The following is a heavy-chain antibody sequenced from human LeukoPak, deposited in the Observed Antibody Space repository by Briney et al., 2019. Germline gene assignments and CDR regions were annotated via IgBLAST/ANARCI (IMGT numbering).Heavy chain of an antibody. CDR2: IKQDGSEK. J-gene: IGHJ3*02. D-gene: IGHD4-23*01. V-gene: IGHV3-7*01. CDR3: ARDTADYGGNLDAFDI. CDR1: GFTFSSYW. Sequence: GGSLRLSCAASGFTFSSYWMSWVRQAPGKGLEWVANIKQDGSEKYYVDSVKGRFTISRDNAKNSLYLQMNSLRAEDTAVYYCARDTADYGGNLDAFDIWGQGTMVTVSS.